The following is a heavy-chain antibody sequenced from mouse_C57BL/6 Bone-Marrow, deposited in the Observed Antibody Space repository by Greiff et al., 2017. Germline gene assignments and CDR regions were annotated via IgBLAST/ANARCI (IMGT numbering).Heavy chain of an antibody. CDR1: GYAFSSSW. V-gene: IGHV1-82*01. J-gene: IGHJ1*03. CDR2: IYPGDGDT. D-gene: IGHD2-5*01. Sequence: VKLQESGPELVKPGASVKISCKASGYAFSSSWMNWVKQRPGKGLEWIGRIYPGDGDTNYNGKFKGKATLTADKSSSTAYMQLSSLTSEDSAVYFCARGGYRNYVWYFDVWGTGTTVTVSS. CDR3: ARGGYRNYVWYFDV.